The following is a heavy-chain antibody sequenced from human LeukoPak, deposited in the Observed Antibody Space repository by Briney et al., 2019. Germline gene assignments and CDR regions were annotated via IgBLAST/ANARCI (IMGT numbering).Heavy chain of an antibody. CDR1: GSNFSRYT. V-gene: IGHV3-64D*09. CDR3: VKEEYYYDSSGYLYYYYYGMDV. D-gene: IGHD3-22*01. J-gene: IGHJ6*02. CDR2: MSSNGGST. Sequence: PAGSLRLSCSASGSNFSRYTMHWVRKAPGQGQEYVSAMSSNGGSTYYADSVKGRFTISRDNSKNTLYLQMSSLRAEDTAVYYCVKEEYYYDSSGYLYYYYYGMDVWGQGTTVTVSS.